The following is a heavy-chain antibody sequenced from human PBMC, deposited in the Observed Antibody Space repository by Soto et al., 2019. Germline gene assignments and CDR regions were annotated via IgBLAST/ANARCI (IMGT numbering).Heavy chain of an antibody. V-gene: IGHV3-9*01. D-gene: IGHD5-12*01. J-gene: IGHJ4*02. CDR1: GFTFDDYA. Sequence: EVQLVESGGGLVQPGRSLRLSCAASGFTFDDYAMHWVRQAPGKGLEWVSGISWNSGSIGYADSVKGRFTISRDNAKNSLYLQMNSLRAEDTALYYCAKDEAMEMATTPTAYWGQGTLVTVSS. CDR2: ISWNSGSI. CDR3: AKDEAMEMATTPTAY.